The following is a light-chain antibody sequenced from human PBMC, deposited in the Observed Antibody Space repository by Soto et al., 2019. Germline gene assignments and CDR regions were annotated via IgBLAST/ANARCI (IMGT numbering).Light chain of an antibody. CDR2: GTS. V-gene: IGKV3-20*01. J-gene: IGKJ5*01. CDR3: QQYGSSPPIT. CDR1: QSVGTRY. Sequence: EIVLTQSPGTLSLSAGERATLSCRAIQSVGTRYLAWYQQKPGQAPRLLIYGTSIRATGIPDRFTGSGSGTEFTLIISRLDPEDFAVYYCQQYGSSPPITFGQGTRLEIK.